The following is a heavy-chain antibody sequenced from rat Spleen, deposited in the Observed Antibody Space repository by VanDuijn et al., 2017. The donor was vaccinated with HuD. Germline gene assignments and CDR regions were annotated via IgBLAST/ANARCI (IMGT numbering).Heavy chain of an antibody. CDR3: ARSAKYYYDGSYYYVHFDY. V-gene: IGHV2-63*01. CDR2: MRYNGDT. D-gene: IGHD1-12*02. Sequence: LVQPSQTLSLTCTVSGFSLTSYQVHWVRQPPGKGLEWMGRMRYNGDTSYNSALKSRLSISRDTSKSQVFLKMNSLQTEDTAMYFCARSAKYYYDGSYYYVHFDYWGQGVMVTVSS. CDR1: GFSLTSYQ. J-gene: IGHJ2*01.